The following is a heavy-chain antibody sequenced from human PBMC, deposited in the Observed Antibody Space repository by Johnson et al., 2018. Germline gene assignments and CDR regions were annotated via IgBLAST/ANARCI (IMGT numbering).Heavy chain of an antibody. CDR3: AAWSGDSRDLEH. J-gene: IGHJ1*01. V-gene: IGHV3-11*01. D-gene: IGHD3-3*01. Sequence: QVQLVESGGGLVQPGGSLRLSCAASGFTLSDYYLSWIRQAPGKGLDWVSYSSRAGPIYYGDSVRGRFTISRDNAKDSLYLQMNNLRAEETAVYFGAAWSGDSRDLEHWGQGTLVTVSS. CDR2: SSRAGPI. CDR1: GFTLSDYY.